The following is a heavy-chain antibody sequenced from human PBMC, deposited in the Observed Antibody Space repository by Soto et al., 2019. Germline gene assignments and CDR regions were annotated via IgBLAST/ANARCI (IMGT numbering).Heavy chain of an antibody. J-gene: IGHJ4*02. V-gene: IGHV4-39*07. Sequence: SETLSLTCTVSGGSISSSSYYWGWIRQPPGKGIEWIGSIYYSGSTYFNPSLKSRVTISVDRSKNQFSLKLSSVTAADTAVYYCARGGLLPDYWGQGTLVTVSS. CDR2: IYYSGST. CDR3: ARGGLLPDY. D-gene: IGHD6-19*01. CDR1: GGSISSSSYY.